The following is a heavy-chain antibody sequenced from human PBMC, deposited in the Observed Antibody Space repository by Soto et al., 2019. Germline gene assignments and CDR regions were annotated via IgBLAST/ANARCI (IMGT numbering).Heavy chain of an antibody. CDR3: ATRGFANYGMDV. J-gene: IGHJ6*02. CDR1: GGSFSGDY. Sequence: SSETLSLTCAVYGGSFSGDYWSWIRQPPGKGLEWIGEINHSGSTNYNPSLKSRVTISVDTSKNQFSLKLSSVTAADTAVYYCATRGFANYGMDVWGQGTTVT. V-gene: IGHV4-34*01. CDR2: INHSGST. D-gene: IGHD3-10*01.